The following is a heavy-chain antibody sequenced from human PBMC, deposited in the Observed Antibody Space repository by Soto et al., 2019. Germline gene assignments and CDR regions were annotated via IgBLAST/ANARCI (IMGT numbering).Heavy chain of an antibody. CDR1: GFSLSTSGMC. V-gene: IGHV2-70*01. D-gene: IGHD6-13*01. J-gene: IGHJ6*02. CDR2: IDWDDDK. CDR3: VRIPAAAGRGGYYYYGMDV. Sequence: SGPTLVNPTQTLTLTCTFSGFSLSTSGMCVSWIRQPPGKALEWLALIDWDDDKYYSTSLKTRLTISKDTSKNQVVLTMTNMDPVDTATYYCVRIPAAAGRGGYYYYGMDVWGQGTTVTVSS.